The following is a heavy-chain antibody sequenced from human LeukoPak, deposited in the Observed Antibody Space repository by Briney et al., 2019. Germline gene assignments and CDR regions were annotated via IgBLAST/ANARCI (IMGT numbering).Heavy chain of an antibody. D-gene: IGHD6-13*01. CDR2: ISGSGTTI. Sequence: GGSLRLSCAASGFTFSSYSMNWVRQAPGKGLEWVSYISGSGTTIYYADSVKGRSTISRDNAKNSLYLQMNSLRDEDTAVYSCARGVNIATSGAHFDYWGQGTLVTVSS. CDR3: ARGVNIATSGAHFDY. CDR1: GFTFSSYS. J-gene: IGHJ4*02. V-gene: IGHV3-48*02.